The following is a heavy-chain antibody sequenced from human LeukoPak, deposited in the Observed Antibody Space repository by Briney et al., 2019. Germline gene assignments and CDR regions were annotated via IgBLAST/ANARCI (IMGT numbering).Heavy chain of an antibody. J-gene: IGHJ4*02. CDR2: IYYSGST. CDR1: GGSISSSSYY. V-gene: IGHV4-39*07. D-gene: IGHD6-19*01. Sequence: SETLSLTCTVSGGSISSSSYYWGWIRQPPGKGLEWIGSIYYSGSTYYNPSLKSRVTISVDTSKNQFSLKLSSVTAADTAVYYCARDMYSSGWYFPYYWGQGTLVTVSS. CDR3: ARDMYSSGWYFPYY.